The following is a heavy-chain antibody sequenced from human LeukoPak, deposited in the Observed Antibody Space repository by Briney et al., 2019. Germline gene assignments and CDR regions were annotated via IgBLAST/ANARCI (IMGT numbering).Heavy chain of an antibody. J-gene: IGHJ1*01. CDR2: INPNSGGT. CDR3: AREPYDSSGYSLAEYFQH. D-gene: IGHD3-22*01. Sequence: ASVKVSCKASGYTFTGYYMHWVRQAPGQGLEWMGWINPNSGGTNYAQKFQGRVTMTRDTSISTAYMELSRLRSDDTAVYYCAREPYDSSGYSLAEYFQHWGQGTPVTVSS. CDR1: GYTFTGYY. V-gene: IGHV1-2*02.